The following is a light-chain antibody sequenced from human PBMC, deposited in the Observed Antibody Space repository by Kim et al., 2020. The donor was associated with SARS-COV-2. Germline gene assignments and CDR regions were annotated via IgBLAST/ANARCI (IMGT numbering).Light chain of an antibody. V-gene: IGKV3-11*01. Sequence: EIVLTQSPATLSLSPGEGATLSCRASQSVSRYFSWYQQKPGQPPSLLIFDASNRATGIPARFSGSGSGTEFTLTIRSLEPEDFAVYYCQHRNNWPPTFGQGTRLEIK. CDR3: QHRNNWPPT. CDR2: DAS. J-gene: IGKJ5*01. CDR1: QSVSRY.